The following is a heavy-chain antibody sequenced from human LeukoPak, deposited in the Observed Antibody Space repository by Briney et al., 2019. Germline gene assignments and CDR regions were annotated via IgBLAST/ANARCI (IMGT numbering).Heavy chain of an antibody. CDR1: GFTFSSYS. CDR2: ISASTSYI. CDR3: ARGLGHLGRGYGMDV. V-gene: IGHV3-21*01. Sequence: PGGSLRLSCAASGFTFSSYSMNWVRQAPGKGLEWVSSISASTSYIYYADLVKGRFTISRDNAKNSLYLQMNSLRAEDTAVYYCARGLGHLGRGYGMDVWGQGTTVTVSS. D-gene: IGHD3-10*01. J-gene: IGHJ6*02.